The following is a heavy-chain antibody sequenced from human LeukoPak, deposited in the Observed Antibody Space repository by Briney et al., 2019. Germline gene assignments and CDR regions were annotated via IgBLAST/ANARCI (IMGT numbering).Heavy chain of an antibody. CDR2: IRNDESDK. D-gene: IGHD3-3*01. CDR1: GFTFSSYH. CDR3: AKDYEWSLDY. J-gene: IGHJ4*02. V-gene: IGHV3-30*02. Sequence: GGSLRLSCAAYGFTFSSYHMHWVRQAPGKGLEWVAFIRNDESDKYYADSVKGRFTISRDNSKNTLYVQMNSLRVEDAAVYYCAKDYEWSLDYWGQGTLVTVSS.